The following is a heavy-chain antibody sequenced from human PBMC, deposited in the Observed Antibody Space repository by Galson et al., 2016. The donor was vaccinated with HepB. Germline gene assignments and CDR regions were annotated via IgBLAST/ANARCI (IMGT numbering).Heavy chain of an antibody. J-gene: IGHJ5*02. CDR2: IYYSGSA. Sequence: TLSLTCIVSGDSISSGGYYWSWIRQHPGKGLEWIGHIYYSGSASYNPSLKGRALISLDTSKNQFTLTMNSVTAADAAVYFCARYSGSDYGRFDPWGQGTVVTVSS. CDR1: GDSISSGGYY. V-gene: IGHV4-31*03. CDR3: ARYSGSDYGRFDP. D-gene: IGHD1-26*01.